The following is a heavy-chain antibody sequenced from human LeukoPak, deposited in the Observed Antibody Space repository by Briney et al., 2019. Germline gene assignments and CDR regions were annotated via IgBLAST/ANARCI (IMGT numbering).Heavy chain of an antibody. CDR1: GGTFSSYA. Sequence: GASVTVSCKASGGTFSSYAISWVRQAPGQGLEWMGRIIPILGIANYAQKFQGRVTITADKSTSTAYMELSSLRSEDTAVYYCAREPEYSSNWFDPWGQGTLVTVSS. D-gene: IGHD6-6*01. CDR2: IIPILGIA. CDR3: AREPEYSSNWFDP. V-gene: IGHV1-69*04. J-gene: IGHJ5*02.